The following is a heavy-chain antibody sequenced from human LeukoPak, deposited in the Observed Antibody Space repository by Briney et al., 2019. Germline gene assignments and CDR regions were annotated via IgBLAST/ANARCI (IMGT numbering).Heavy chain of an antibody. CDR3: AKDDLYGASWFDP. D-gene: IGHD4-17*01. Sequence: GGPQRLFCAPPVHIYSIYDMHCPPHSPEKGGVCVLAICGSGGSTYYADSVKGRFTISRDNSKITLYLQMNSLRAEDTAVYYCAKDDLYGASWFDPWGQGTLVTVSS. CDR2: ICGSGGST. CDR1: VHIYSIYD. V-gene: IGHV3-23*01. J-gene: IGHJ5*02.